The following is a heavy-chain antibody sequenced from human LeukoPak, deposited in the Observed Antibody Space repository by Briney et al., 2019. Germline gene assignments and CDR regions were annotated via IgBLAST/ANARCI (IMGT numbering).Heavy chain of an antibody. CDR1: GFTFSSYG. D-gene: IGHD4-23*01. CDR2: IWYDGSNK. V-gene: IGHV3-33*01. J-gene: IGHJ4*02. CDR3: AREVTTVVTRYFDY. Sequence: GGSLRLSCAASGFTFSSYGMHWVRQAPGKGLEWVAVIWYDGSNKYYADSVKGRFTISRDNSKNTLYPQMSSLRAEDTAVYYCAREVTTVVTRYFDYWGQGTLVTVSS.